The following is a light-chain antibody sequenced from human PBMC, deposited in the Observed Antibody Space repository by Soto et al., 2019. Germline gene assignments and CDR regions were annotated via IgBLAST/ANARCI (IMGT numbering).Light chain of an antibody. Sequence: DVVMTQTPLSSPVTLGQPASLSCSSSQSLAHSDGNTYLSWLQQRPGQPPRLLIYKVSNRFAGVPDRLSGSGAETDFTLKISRVEAEDVGLYYCMQATHCPRTFGKGTKVEIK. CDR2: KVS. V-gene: IGKV2-24*01. CDR1: QSLAHSDGNTY. J-gene: IGKJ1*01. CDR3: MQATHCPRT.